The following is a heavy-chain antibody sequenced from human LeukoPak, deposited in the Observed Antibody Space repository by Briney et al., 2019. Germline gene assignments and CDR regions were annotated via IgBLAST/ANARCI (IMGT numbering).Heavy chain of an antibody. D-gene: IGHD3-22*01. V-gene: IGHV3-23*01. J-gene: IGHJ4*02. Sequence: PGGSLRLSCAASGFIFNNYGLVWVRQAPGKGLEWVSAISNDGGGTTYADFVKGRFSVSRDNSKNTLFLQMNSLRAEDTALYYCAKGSSGYFFDLWGQGTPVTVSS. CDR3: AKGSSGYFFDL. CDR1: GFIFNNYG. CDR2: ISNDGGGT.